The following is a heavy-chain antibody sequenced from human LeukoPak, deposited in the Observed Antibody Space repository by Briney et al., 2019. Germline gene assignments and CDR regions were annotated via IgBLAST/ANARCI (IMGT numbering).Heavy chain of an antibody. D-gene: IGHD3-10*01. CDR2: IKQDGSEK. J-gene: IGHJ5*02. CDR3: AREATVVRGNTIDP. V-gene: IGHV3-7*01. CDR1: GFTFSSYW. Sequence: RTGGSLRLSCAASGFTFSSYWMSWVRQAPGKGLEWVANIKQDGSEKYYVDSVRGRFTISRDNAKNTLYLQMNSLRAEDTAVYYCAREATVVRGNTIDPWGQGTLVTVSS.